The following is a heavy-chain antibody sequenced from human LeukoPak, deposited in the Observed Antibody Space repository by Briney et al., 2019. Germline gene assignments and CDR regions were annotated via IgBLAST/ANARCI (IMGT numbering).Heavy chain of an antibody. CDR2: INARGDT. CDR1: GWSFNDYY. J-gene: IGHJ5*02. CDR3: ARGQVPAARGYNWFDP. V-gene: IGHV4-34*01. D-gene: IGHD2-2*01. Sequence: SSETLSLTCAVYGWSFNDYYWNWIRQPPEKGLEWIGEINARGDTNFNPSFKSRVTISVDTSKTHFSLRLTSMIAADSAFYYCARGQVPAARGYNWFDPWGQGTLVTVSS.